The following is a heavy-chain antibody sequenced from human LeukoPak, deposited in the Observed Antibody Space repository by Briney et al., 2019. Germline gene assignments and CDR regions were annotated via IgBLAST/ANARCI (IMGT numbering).Heavy chain of an antibody. CDR2: IRHSEGY. Sequence: SETRSPTCGVFGVSFNDYSGRWIRHPPGEGLEWVGEIRHSEGYKNNPTVASGVTQSVGTYEHQLCLKLVFVTAADRDVYYCARIRCGHSGSLCYIHWGLGTLVTVSS. CDR3: ARIRCGHSGSLCYIH. CDR1: GVSFNDYS. J-gene: IGHJ4*02. V-gene: IGHV4-34*01. D-gene: IGHD2-21*01.